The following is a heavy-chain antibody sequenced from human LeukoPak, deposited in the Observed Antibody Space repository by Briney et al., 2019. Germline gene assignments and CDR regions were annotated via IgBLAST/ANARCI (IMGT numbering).Heavy chain of an antibody. CDR2: INPNSGGT. CDR1: GYTFTGYY. CDR3: ARSPAILYQLLLNY. J-gene: IGHJ4*02. V-gene: IGHV1-2*02. D-gene: IGHD2-2*01. Sequence: GASVKVSCKASGYTFTGYYMHWVRQAPGQGLEWMGWINPNSGGTNYAQKFQGRVTMTRDTSISTAYMELSRLRSDDTAVYYCARSPAILYQLLLNYWGQGTLVTVSS.